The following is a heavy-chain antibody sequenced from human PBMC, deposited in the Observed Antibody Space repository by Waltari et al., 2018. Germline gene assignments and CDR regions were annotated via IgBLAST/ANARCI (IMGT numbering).Heavy chain of an antibody. CDR1: GGTFSSYT. CDR3: ARSKFPYSSGWYSVDY. V-gene: IGHV1-69*02. Sequence: QVQLVQSGAEVKKPGSSVKVSCKASGGTFSSYTISWVRQAPGQGLEWMGRIIPILGIANDAQKFQGRVTITADKSTSTAYMELSSLRSEDTAVYYCARSKFPYSSGWYSVDYWGQGTLVTVSS. J-gene: IGHJ4*02. CDR2: IIPILGIA. D-gene: IGHD6-19*01.